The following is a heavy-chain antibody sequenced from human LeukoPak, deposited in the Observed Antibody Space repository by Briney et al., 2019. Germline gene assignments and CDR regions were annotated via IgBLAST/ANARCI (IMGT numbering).Heavy chain of an antibody. D-gene: IGHD6-6*01. V-gene: IGHV4-34*01. CDR1: GGSFSGYY. Sequence: SETLSLTCAVYGGSFSGYYWSWIRQPPGKGLEWIGEINHSGSTNYNPSLKSRVTISVDTSKNQFSLKLSSVTAADTAVYYCASQRACSSSVDYWGQGTLVTVSS. CDR3: ASQRACSSSVDY. CDR2: INHSGST. J-gene: IGHJ4*02.